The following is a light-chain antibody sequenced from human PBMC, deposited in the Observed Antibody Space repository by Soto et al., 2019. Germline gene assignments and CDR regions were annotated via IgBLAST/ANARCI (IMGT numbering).Light chain of an antibody. Sequence: DIQMTQSPSSVSASVGDRVTITCRASQGISSRLAWYQQKPGKAPNLLIYAASSLQSGVPSRFSGSASETDFTLTIGSLQPEDFATCYCQQSNSCPLTFGGGIKVEIK. J-gene: IGKJ4*01. CDR2: AAS. CDR1: QGISSR. V-gene: IGKV1-12*01. CDR3: QQSNSCPLT.